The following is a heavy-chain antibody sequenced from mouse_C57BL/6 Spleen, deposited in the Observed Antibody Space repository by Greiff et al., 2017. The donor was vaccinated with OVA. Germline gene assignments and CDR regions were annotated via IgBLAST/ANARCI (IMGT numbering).Heavy chain of an antibody. V-gene: IGHV1-64*01. J-gene: IGHJ4*01. Sequence: QVQLQQPGAELVKPGASVKLSCKASGYTFTSYWMHWVKQRPGQGLEWIGMIHPNSGSTNYNEKFKSKATLTVDKSSSTAYMQLSSLTSEDSAVYYCARVYDYDDGYYAMDYWGQGTSVTVSS. CDR1: GYTFTSYW. D-gene: IGHD2-4*01. CDR3: ARVYDYDDGYYAMDY. CDR2: IHPNSGST.